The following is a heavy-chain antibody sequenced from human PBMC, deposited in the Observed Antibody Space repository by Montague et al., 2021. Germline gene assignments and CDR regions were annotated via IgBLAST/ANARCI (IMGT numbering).Heavy chain of an antibody. Sequence: SLRLSCAAFDFTSSSYTINWVRRAPGKGLEWVSYISGKSSYIYYAASVKGRFTISRDNAKNSLFLQMNSLRAEDTAVYYCARENWGSGRAFDIWGQGTMVTVSS. CDR1: DFTSSSYT. CDR3: ARENWGSGRAFDI. D-gene: IGHD3-10*01. V-gene: IGHV3-21*01. J-gene: IGHJ3*02. CDR2: ISGKSSYI.